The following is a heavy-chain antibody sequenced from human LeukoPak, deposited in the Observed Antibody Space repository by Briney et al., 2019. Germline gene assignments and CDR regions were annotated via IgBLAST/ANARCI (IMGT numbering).Heavy chain of an antibody. CDR1: GYSISSGYY. CDR3: ARDLGTFGGVIGYFDY. J-gene: IGHJ4*02. D-gene: IGHD3-16*02. Sequence: SETLSLTCTVSGYSISSGYYWGWIRQPPGEGLEWIGSIYHSGSTYYNPSLKSRVTISVDTSKNQFSLKLSSVTAADTAVYYCARDLGTFGGVIGYFDYWGQGTLVTVSS. V-gene: IGHV4-38-2*02. CDR2: IYHSGST.